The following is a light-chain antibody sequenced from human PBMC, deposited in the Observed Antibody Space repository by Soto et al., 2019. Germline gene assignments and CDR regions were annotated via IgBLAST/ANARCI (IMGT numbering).Light chain of an antibody. CDR3: QKYNSAPRT. CDR2: GAS. V-gene: IGKV1-9*01. Sequence: DIQLTQSPSFLSASVGDRVTITCRASQGISSYLAWFQQKPGRAPNLLIYGASTLQSGVPSRFSGSGSGTDFTLTISSLLPEDVAAYYCQKYNSAPRTFGGGTKVDIK. J-gene: IGKJ4*01. CDR1: QGISSY.